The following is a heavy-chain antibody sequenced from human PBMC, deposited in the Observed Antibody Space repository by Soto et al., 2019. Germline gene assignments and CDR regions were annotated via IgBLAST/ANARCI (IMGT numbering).Heavy chain of an antibody. Sequence: KPSETLSLTCAVYGKSLSGYYWSWIRQPPGKALEWIGEINHSGNTNYNPSLKSRVTISVDTSKNQLFLNLSSGTAADTAMYYCARHHVRGRTIAGAAEFWGQGTLVTVSS. CDR1: GKSLSGYY. CDR3: ARHHVRGRTIAGAAEF. D-gene: IGHD1-26*01. CDR2: INHSGNT. J-gene: IGHJ4*02. V-gene: IGHV4-34*01.